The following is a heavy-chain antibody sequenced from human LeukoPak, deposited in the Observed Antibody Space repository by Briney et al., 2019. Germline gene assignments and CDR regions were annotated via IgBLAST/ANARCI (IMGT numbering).Heavy chain of an antibody. D-gene: IGHD3-22*01. J-gene: IGHJ4*02. CDR2: IYPGDSDT. Sequence: GESLKISCKGSEYSFTSYWIGLVRQMPGKGLEWMGMIYPGDSDTRYSPSFQGQVTISADKSISTAYLQWSSLKASDTAMYYCARHKGYYYDSSGYPRYYYDYWGQGTLVTVSS. CDR1: EYSFTSYW. CDR3: ARHKGYYYDSSGYPRYYYDY. V-gene: IGHV5-51*01.